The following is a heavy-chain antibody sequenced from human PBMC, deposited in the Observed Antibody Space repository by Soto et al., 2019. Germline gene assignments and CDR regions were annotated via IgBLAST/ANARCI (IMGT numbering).Heavy chain of an antibody. D-gene: IGHD6-6*01. CDR3: ARISRQLVRTYYYYYMDV. CDR2: MNPNSRNT. V-gene: IGHV1-8*01. Sequence: QVQLVQSGAEVKKPGASVKVSCKASGYTFTSYDINWVRQATGQGLEWMGWMNPNSRNTGYAQKFQGRVTMTRNTSISTAYMELSSLRSEDTAVYYCARISRQLVRTYYYYYMDVWGKGTTVTVSS. CDR1: GYTFTSYD. J-gene: IGHJ6*03.